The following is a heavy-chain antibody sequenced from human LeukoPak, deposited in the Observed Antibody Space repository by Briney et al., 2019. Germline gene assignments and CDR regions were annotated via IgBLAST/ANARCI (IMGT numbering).Heavy chain of an antibody. Sequence: SETLSLTCTVSGGSISSHYWSWIRQPPGKGLEWIGYIYYSGSTNYNPSLKSRVTISVDTSKNQFSLKLGSVTAADTAVYYCASGKSGYSYGYNYWGQGTLVTVSS. CDR2: IYYSGST. D-gene: IGHD5-18*01. CDR1: GGSISSHY. J-gene: IGHJ4*02. CDR3: ASGKSGYSYGYNY. V-gene: IGHV4-59*11.